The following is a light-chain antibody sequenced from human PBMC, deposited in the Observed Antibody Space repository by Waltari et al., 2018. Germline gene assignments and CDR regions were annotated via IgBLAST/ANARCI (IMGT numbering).Light chain of an antibody. J-gene: IGLJ1*01. CDR3: SSFTRDATFV. CDR1: SSDIGYYHF. CDR2: EVT. Sequence: QSALTQPASVSGSPGQSISISCSGTSSDIGYYHFVSWYQQFPGKAPKLLIFEVTKRPSGFSNRVSGSKSGNAASLTISGLQTEDEAEYFCSSFTRDATFVFGTGTSVTVL. V-gene: IGLV2-14*01.